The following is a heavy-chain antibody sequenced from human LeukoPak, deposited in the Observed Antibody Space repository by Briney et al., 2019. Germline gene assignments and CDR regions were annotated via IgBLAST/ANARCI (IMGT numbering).Heavy chain of an antibody. CDR2: INHSGST. V-gene: IGHV4-34*01. J-gene: IGHJ3*02. Sequence: SETLSLTCAVYGGSFSGYYWSWIRQPPGKGLEWIGEINHSGSTNYNPSLKSRVTISVDTSKNQFSLKLSSVTAADTAVYYCARVGKRRLPYVGDYRKAFDIWGQGTMVTVSS. D-gene: IGHD1-14*01. CDR1: GGSFSGYY. CDR3: ARVGKRRLPYVGDYRKAFDI.